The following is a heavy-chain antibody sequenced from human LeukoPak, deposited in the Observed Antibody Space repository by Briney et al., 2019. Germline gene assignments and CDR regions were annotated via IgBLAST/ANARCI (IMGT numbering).Heavy chain of an antibody. V-gene: IGHV3-30-3*01. CDR1: GFTFSSYA. D-gene: IGHD5-18*01. CDR3: ARESGYSYGYVYYGMDV. J-gene: IGHJ6*02. Sequence: GGSLRLSCAASGFTFSSYAMHWVRQAPGKGLEWVAVISYDGSNKYYADSVKGRFTISRDNSKNTLYLQMNSLRAEDTAVYYCARESGYSYGYVYYGMDVWGQGTTVTVSS. CDR2: ISYDGSNK.